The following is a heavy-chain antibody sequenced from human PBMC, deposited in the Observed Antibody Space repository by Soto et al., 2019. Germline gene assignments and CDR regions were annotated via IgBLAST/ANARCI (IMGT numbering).Heavy chain of an antibody. D-gene: IGHD4-17*01. CDR2: IYYSGST. V-gene: IGHV4-59*01. CDR1: GGSISSYY. J-gene: IGHJ4*02. Sequence: XXTLSLACTVSGGSISSYYWSWIPQPPGKGLEWIEYIYYSGSTNYNPSLKSRVTISVDTSKNQFSLKLSSVTAADTSVYYCAKRYGASINYWGQGTLVTSPQ. CDR3: AKRYGASINY.